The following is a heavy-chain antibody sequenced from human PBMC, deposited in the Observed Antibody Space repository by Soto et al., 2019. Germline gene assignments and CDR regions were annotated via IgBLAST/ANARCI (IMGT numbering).Heavy chain of an antibody. V-gene: IGHV6-1*01. CDR2: TYYRSKWYN. J-gene: IGHJ5*02. D-gene: IGHD2-15*01. CDR3: ARGAYCSGGSCYWWFDP. CDR1: VDSVSSNSSA. Sequence: PSQALSLTCAISVDSVSSNSSAWNWFRQSPSRGLEWLGRTYYRSKWYNDYAVSVKSRITINPDTSKNQFSLQLNSVTPEDTAVYYCARGAYCSGGSCYWWFDPWGQGTLVTVSS.